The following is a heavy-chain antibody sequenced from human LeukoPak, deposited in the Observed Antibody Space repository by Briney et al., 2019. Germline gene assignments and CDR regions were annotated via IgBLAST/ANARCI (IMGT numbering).Heavy chain of an antibody. V-gene: IGHV4-34*01. J-gene: IGHJ5*02. CDR3: ARQFSSSSWYGGWFDP. CDR2: INHSGST. Sequence: SSETLSLTCAVYGGSFNDYYWTWIRQSPGKGLEWMGEINHSGSTSYNPSLKSRVIISVDASKSQFSLKLNSVTAADTAVYYCARQFSSSSWYGGWFDPRGQGTLVTVSS. CDR1: GGSFNDYY. D-gene: IGHD6-13*01.